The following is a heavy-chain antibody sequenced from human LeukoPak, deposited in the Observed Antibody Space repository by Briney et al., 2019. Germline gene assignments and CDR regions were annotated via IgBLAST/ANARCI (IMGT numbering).Heavy chain of an antibody. J-gene: IGHJ4*02. CDR2: IHPNGYS. V-gene: IGHV1-2*02. CDR3: AIECCFDGNIYSKGFEY. D-gene: IGHD3-10*01. Sequence: ASVKVSCKTSGYIFTGYYLHWLRQAPGQGLEWLGCIHPNGYSEPAPIFRGRVTMTRDTSLSTACMDLSTLKSDDTAVYYCAIECCFDGNIYSKGFEYWGLGTVVTVSS. CDR1: GYIFTGYY.